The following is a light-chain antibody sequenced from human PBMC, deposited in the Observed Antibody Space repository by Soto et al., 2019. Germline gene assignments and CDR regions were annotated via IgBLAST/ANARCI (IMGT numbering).Light chain of an antibody. CDR2: EVS. CDR3: SSYTSNNTVV. Sequence: QSVLTQPASVSGSPGQSITISCTGTSSDVGGYNYVSWYQQHPGKAPKLMIYEVSNRPSGVSDRFSGSKSGNTASLTISGLQGEDEADYYCSSYTSNNTVVFGGGTQLTVL. J-gene: IGLJ2*01. CDR1: SSDVGGYNY. V-gene: IGLV2-14*01.